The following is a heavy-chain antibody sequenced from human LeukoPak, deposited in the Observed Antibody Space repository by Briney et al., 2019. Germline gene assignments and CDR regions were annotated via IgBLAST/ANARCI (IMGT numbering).Heavy chain of an antibody. D-gene: IGHD1-26*01. V-gene: IGHV1-8*01. Sequence: GASVKVSCKASGYTFTSYDINWVRQATGQGLEWMGWMNPNSGNTGYAQKFQGRVAMTRNTSITTAYMELSSLRSEDTAVYYCATEITYSGSLNPSDAFDIWGQGTMVTVSS. CDR2: MNPNSGNT. J-gene: IGHJ3*02. CDR1: GYTFTSYD. CDR3: ATEITYSGSLNPSDAFDI.